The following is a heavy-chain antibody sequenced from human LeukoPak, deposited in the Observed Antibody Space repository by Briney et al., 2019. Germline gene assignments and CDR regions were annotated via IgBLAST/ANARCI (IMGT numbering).Heavy chain of an antibody. Sequence: GGSLRLSCAASGFSLSSYDMNWVRQAPGKGLEWVSSISSSSSYIYYADSVKGRFTISRDNAKNSLYLQMNSLRAEDTAVYYCARFSSSYYDSSGADYWGQGTLVTVSS. CDR3: ARFSSSYYDSSGADY. D-gene: IGHD3-22*01. CDR1: GFSLSSYD. V-gene: IGHV3-21*01. CDR2: ISSSSSYI. J-gene: IGHJ4*02.